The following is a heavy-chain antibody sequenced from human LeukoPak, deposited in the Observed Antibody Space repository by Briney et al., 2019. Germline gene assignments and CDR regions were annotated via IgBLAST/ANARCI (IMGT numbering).Heavy chain of an antibody. CDR1: VGSFSGYH. Sequence: SETLSLTCAVYVGSFSGYHWSWIRQPPGKGLEWIGEVSHSGSTNYNPSLKSRVTISVDTSKNQFSLKLSSMTAADTAVYFCSRGQGAARYFDLWGRGTLVTVSS. D-gene: IGHD3-16*01. CDR3: SRGQGAARYFDL. J-gene: IGHJ2*01. V-gene: IGHV4-34*01. CDR2: VSHSGST.